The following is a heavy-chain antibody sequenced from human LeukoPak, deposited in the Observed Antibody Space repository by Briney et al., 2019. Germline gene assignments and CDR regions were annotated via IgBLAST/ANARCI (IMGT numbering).Heavy chain of an antibody. D-gene: IGHD1-26*01. CDR3: ARIIAGSNAYFDY. CDR2: IYYSGST. CDR1: GGSVSSGSYY. J-gene: IGHJ4*02. Sequence: PSETLSLTCTVSGGSVSSGSYYWSWIRQPPGKGLEWIGYIYYSGSTNYNPSLKSRVTISVDTSKNQFSLNLSSVTAADTAVYYCARIIAGSNAYFDYWGQGTLVTVSS. V-gene: IGHV4-61*01.